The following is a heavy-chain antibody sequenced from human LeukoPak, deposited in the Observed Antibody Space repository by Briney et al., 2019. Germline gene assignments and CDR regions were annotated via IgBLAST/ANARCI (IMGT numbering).Heavy chain of an antibody. J-gene: IGHJ4*02. CDR2: MYTSGST. V-gene: IGHV4-61*02. D-gene: IGHD6-6*01. CDR3: ARGEKGSSSGSINY. CDR1: GGSINSCTYY. Sequence: SQTLSLTSTVSGGSINSCTYYWSWIRQPAGKGLEWIGRMYTSGSTNYNPSLESRVTISVDTSKNQFSLKLSSVTAADTAVYYCARGEKGSSSGSINYWGQGTLVTVSS.